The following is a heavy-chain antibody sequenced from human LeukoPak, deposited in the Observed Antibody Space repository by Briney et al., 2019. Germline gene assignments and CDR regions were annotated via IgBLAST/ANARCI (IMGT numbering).Heavy chain of an antibody. CDR1: GYTFTAYY. CDR3: ARAVDHGGTLDY. D-gene: IGHD2-15*01. CDR2: INPNSGDT. V-gene: IGHV1-2*06. J-gene: IGHJ4*02. Sequence: GASVKVSCKASGYTFTAYYMHWVRQAPGQGLEWMGRINPNSGDTNYAQKFQGRVTMTRDTSISTAYMELSRLRSDDTAVYYCARAVDHGGTLDYWGQGALVTVSS.